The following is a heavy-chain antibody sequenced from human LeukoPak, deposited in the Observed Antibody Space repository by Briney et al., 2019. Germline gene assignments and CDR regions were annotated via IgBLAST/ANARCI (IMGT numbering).Heavy chain of an antibody. V-gene: IGHV5-51*01. D-gene: IGHD5-12*01. CDR2: IYPGDSDT. CDR1: GYSFTNYW. J-gene: IGHJ4*02. CDR3: ARHDPGSGYAGGFDC. Sequence: GESLKISCKGSGYSFTNYWIGWVRQMPGKGLEWVAIIYPGDSDTRYSPSFQGQVTISADKSISTAYLQWSTLKASDTAVYYCARHDPGSGYAGGFDCWGQGTLVTVSS.